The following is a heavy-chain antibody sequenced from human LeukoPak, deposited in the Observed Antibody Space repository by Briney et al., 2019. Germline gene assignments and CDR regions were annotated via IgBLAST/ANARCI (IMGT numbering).Heavy chain of an antibody. J-gene: IGHJ6*03. V-gene: IGHV3-7*01. CDR1: GFTFSSYW. Sequence: PGGSLRLSCAASGFTFSSYWMSWVRQAPGKGLEWVANIKQDGSEKYYVDSVKGRFTISRDNAKNSLYLQMNSLRAEDTAVYYCARAQYCSSTSCYSPRGYMDVWGKGTTVTVS. CDR3: ARAQYCSSTSCYSPRGYMDV. CDR2: IKQDGSEK. D-gene: IGHD2-2*01.